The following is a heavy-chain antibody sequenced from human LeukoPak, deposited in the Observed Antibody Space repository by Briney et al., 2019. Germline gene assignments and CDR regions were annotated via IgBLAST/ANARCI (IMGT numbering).Heavy chain of an antibody. D-gene: IGHD6-13*01. Sequence: SETLSLTCAVYGGSFSGYYWSWIRQPPGKGLEWNGEINHSGSTNYNPSLKSRVTISVDTSKNQFSLKLRSVTAADTAVYYCARDRVGQQLVGRKYYYYYMDVWGKGNTVTISS. CDR2: INHSGST. CDR1: GGSFSGYY. J-gene: IGHJ6*03. V-gene: IGHV4-34*01. CDR3: ARDRVGQQLVGRKYYYYYMDV.